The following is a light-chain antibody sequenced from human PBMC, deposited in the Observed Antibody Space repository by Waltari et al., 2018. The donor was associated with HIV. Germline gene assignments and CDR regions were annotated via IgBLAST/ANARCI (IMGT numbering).Light chain of an antibody. Sequence: DIQITQSPSSLSASVGDRVTITGQERQDISNYLNWYQEKPGKAPKVLIYAAYHLVGGVPSRFSGSGSGRDFTFTISSHQPEDIAIYYCQQYDRFAYEHLPRCNFGPGTKVHL. V-gene: IGKV1-33*01. CDR1: QDISNY. CDR3: QQYDRFAYEHLPRCN. J-gene: IGKJ3*01. CDR2: AAY.